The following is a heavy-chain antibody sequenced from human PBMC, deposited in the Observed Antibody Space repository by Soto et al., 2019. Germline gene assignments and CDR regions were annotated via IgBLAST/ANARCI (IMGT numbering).Heavy chain of an antibody. D-gene: IGHD2-2*01. V-gene: IGHV3-15*01. J-gene: IGHJ6*03. CDR1: GFTFSKDG. CDR3: LTRRPRIVVVPAVDMDV. CDR2: IKSKTDGGTT. Sequence: EVQLVESGGGLVKPGGSLRLSCAASGFTFSKDGMSWVRQAPGKGLEWVGRIKSKTDGGTTDYAAPVKGRFTISRDDSKHTLYLQMNSMKTEDTAVYYCLTRRPRIVVVPAVDMDVWGKGTTVTVFS.